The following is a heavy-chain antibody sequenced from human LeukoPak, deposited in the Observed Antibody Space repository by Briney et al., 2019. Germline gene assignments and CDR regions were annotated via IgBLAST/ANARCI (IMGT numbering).Heavy chain of an antibody. V-gene: IGHV3-23*01. Sequence: GGSLRLSCAASGFTFSSYAMSWVRQAPGKGLEWVSAISGSGGSTYYADSVKGRFAISRDNSKNTLYLQMNSLRAEDTAVYYCAKPPFYYDSSGYPMPGFDYWGQGTLVTVSS. CDR3: AKPPFYYDSSGYPMPGFDY. CDR2: ISGSGGST. CDR1: GFTFSSYA. J-gene: IGHJ4*02. D-gene: IGHD3-22*01.